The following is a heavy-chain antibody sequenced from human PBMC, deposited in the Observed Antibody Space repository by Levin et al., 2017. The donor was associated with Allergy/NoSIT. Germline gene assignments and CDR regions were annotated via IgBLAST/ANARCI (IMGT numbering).Heavy chain of an antibody. D-gene: IGHD2-2*01. V-gene: IGHV3-23*01. J-gene: IGHJ5*02. Sequence: GESLKISCAASGFTFSSYAMSWVRQAPGKGLEWVSAISGSGGSTYYADSVKGRFTISRDNSKNTLHLQMNSLRDEDTAVYYCARGGCSSTSWLDNWGQGTLVTVSP. CDR2: ISGSGGST. CDR1: GFTFSSYA. CDR3: ARGGCSSTSWLDN.